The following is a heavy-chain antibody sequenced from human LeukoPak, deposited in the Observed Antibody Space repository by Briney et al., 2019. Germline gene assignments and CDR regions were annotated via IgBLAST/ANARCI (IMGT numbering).Heavy chain of an antibody. CDR1: GFTFSSYG. D-gene: IGHD3-9*01. Sequence: GGSLSLSCAASGFTFSSYGMHWVRQAPGKGLEWVAVISYDGSNKYYADSVKGRFTISRDNSKNTLYLQMNSLRAEDTAVYYCAKDLLRYFDWLLPDYWGQGTLVTVSS. CDR2: ISYDGSNK. J-gene: IGHJ4*02. V-gene: IGHV3-30*18. CDR3: AKDLLRYFDWLLPDY.